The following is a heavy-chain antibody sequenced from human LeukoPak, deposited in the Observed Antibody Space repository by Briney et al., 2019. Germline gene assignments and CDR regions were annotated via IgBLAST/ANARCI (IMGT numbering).Heavy chain of an antibody. Sequence: SETLSLTCTVSGGSICSYYWSWIRQPPGKGLEWIGYIYYSGSTNYNPSLKSRVTISVDTSKNQFSLKLSSVTAADTAVYYCARVRTGWIQLRDYWFDLWGQGTLVTVSS. CDR3: ARVRTGWIQLRDYWFDL. V-gene: IGHV4-59*01. J-gene: IGHJ5*02. CDR2: IYYSGST. D-gene: IGHD5-18*01. CDR1: GGSICSYY.